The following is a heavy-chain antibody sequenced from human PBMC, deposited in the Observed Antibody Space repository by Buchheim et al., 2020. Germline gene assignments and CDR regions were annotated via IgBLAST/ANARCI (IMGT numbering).Heavy chain of an antibody. J-gene: IGHJ6*03. Sequence: EVQLLESGGGLVQPGGSLRLSCAASGLIFSNYVMSWVRQAPGKGLEWVSTISSSGSSTYYADSVKGRFTISRDNSKNTLYLQMNSLRVDDTGVYYCAEVPDVWGKGT. V-gene: IGHV3-23*01. CDR1: GLIFSNYV. CDR3: AEVPDV. CDR2: ISSSGSST.